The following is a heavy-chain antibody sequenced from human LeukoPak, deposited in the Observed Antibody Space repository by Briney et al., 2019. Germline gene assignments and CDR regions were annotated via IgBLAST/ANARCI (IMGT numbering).Heavy chain of an antibody. CDR2: IIPIFGTA. CDR1: GGTFSSYA. Sequence: SVKVSCKASGGTFSSYAISWVRQAPGQGLEWMGGIIPIFGTANYAQKFQGRVTITADESTSTAYMELSSLRSEDTAVYYCARGLYTMVRGVPRPYFFYLLGQGNPVPLPS. CDR3: ARGLYTMVRGVPRPYFFYL. J-gene: IGHJ6*02. D-gene: IGHD3-10*01. V-gene: IGHV1-69*01.